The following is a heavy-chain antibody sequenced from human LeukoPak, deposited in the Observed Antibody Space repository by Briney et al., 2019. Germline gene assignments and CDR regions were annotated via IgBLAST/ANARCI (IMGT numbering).Heavy chain of an antibody. CDR1: GFTVSSNY. CDR3: ASLYSGSYPFDY. V-gene: IGHV3-74*01. CDR2: INTDGSST. Sequence: GGSLRLSCSASGFTVSSNYMSWVRLAPGKGLVWVSRINTDGSSTSYADSVKGRFTISRDNAKNTLYLQMNSLRAEDTAVYYCASLYSGSYPFDYWGQGTLVTVSS. D-gene: IGHD1-26*01. J-gene: IGHJ4*02.